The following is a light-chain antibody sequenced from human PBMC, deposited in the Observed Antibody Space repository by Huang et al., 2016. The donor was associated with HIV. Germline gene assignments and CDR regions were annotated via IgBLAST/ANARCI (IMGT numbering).Light chain of an antibody. CDR1: QSISSY. CDR3: QQSYSSPYT. J-gene: IGKJ2*01. Sequence: DIQMTQSPSSLSASVRDRVTITCRASQSISSYLNWYQQKPGKAPKLLIYATSSLQSGVPSRFSGSGSGTDFILTISSLQPEDFATYYCQQSYSSPYTFGQGTKLEIK. V-gene: IGKV1-39*01. CDR2: ATS.